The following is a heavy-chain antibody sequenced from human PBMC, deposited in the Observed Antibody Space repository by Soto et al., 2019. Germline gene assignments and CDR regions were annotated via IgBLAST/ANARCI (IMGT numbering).Heavy chain of an antibody. CDR3: AREPENYDFWSGYTYYYYGMDV. CDR1: GFTFNNYA. CDR2: ISGTGGST. J-gene: IGHJ6*02. V-gene: IGHV3-23*01. Sequence: GGSLRLSCAASGFTFNNYAMSWVRQAPGKGLEWVSSISGTGGSTYYADSVKGRFTISRDNSKNTLYLQMNSLRAEDTAVYYCAREPENYDFWSGYTYYYYGMDVWGQGTTVTVSS. D-gene: IGHD3-3*01.